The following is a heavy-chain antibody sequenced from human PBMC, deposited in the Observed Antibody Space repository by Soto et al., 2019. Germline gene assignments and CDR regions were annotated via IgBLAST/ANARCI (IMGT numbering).Heavy chain of an antibody. V-gene: IGHV3-23*01. CDR3: AKQRAGYGSGSDTYYFDF. J-gene: IGHJ4*02. Sequence: EVQLLESGGGLVQPGGSLRLSCSTSGFTFNTYAMNWVRQAPGKGLEWVSALSGSGGTTYYADSVRGRFTISRDNSKNTLFLQMNSLRAEDTVLYYCAKQRAGYGSGSDTYYFDFWGQGTLVTVSS. CDR1: GFTFNTYA. CDR2: LSGSGGTT. D-gene: IGHD3-10*01.